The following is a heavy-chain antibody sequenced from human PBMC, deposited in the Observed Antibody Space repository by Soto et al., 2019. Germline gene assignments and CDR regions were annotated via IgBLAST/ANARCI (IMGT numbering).Heavy chain of an antibody. CDR1: GYTFTTYG. CDR2: ISGYNGNP. Sequence: QVQVVQSGAEVKKPGASVKVSCETSGYTFTTYGVDWVRQAPGQGLEWMGWISGYNGNPKYAQKYQGRVTMTTDKSTSTACMELTSLRSDDTAVYYCAREDDIVGLDAFDVCGQGTIVTVSS. J-gene: IGHJ3*01. CDR3: AREDDIVGLDAFDV. V-gene: IGHV1-18*04. D-gene: IGHD2-15*01.